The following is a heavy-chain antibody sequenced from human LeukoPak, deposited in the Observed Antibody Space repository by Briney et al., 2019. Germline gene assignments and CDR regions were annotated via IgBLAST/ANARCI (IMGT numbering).Heavy chain of an antibody. CDR3: ASEVTKMSDRYFDY. J-gene: IGHJ4*02. CDR1: GGSISSGGYY. Sequence: KASETLSLTCTVSGGSISSGGYYWSWIRQHPGKGLEWIGYIYYSGSTYYNPSLKSRVTISVDTSKNQFSLKLSSVTAADTAVYYCASEVTKMSDRYFDYWGQGTLVTVSS. CDR2: IYYSGST. D-gene: IGHD4-23*01. V-gene: IGHV4-31*03.